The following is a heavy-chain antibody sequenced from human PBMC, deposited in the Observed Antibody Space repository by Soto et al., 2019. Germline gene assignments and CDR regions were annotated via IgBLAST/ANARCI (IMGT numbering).Heavy chain of an antibody. D-gene: IGHD5-12*01. CDR2: IHYSGST. J-gene: IGHJ4*02. Sequence: LTCTVSGGSISRYYWTWIRQAPGRGLECIGYIHYSGSTTYNPSLKSRVTMSVDTSKNQFSLRLISVTRADTAVYYCARDSGGAYYLEYWGQGALVTVSS. V-gene: IGHV4-59*01. CDR3: ARDSGGAYYLEY. CDR1: GGSISRYY.